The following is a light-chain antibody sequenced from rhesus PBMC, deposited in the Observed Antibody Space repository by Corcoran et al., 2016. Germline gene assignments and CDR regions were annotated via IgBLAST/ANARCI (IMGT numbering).Light chain of an antibody. CDR2: WAS. J-gene: IGKJ2*01. Sequence: DIVMTQSPDSLAVSLGERVTINCKSSQSLLYSSNNKNSLAWYQQKPGHVSKLLIYWASTRESGVPNRVRGSGSGTDFTLPISGLQAEDVAVYYCQQYYSSPYSFGQGTKVEIK. V-gene: IGKV4-1*01. CDR3: QQYYSSPYS. CDR1: QSLLYSSNNKNS.